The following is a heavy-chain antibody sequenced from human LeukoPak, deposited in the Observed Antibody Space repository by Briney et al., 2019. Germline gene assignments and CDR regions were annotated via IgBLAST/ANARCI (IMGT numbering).Heavy chain of an antibody. V-gene: IGHV3-30*18. CDR1: GFTFSSYG. Sequence: PGGSLRLSCAASGFTFSSYGMHWVRQAPGKGLEWVAVISYDGSNKYYADSVKCRFTISRDNSKNTLYLQMNSLRAEDTAVYYCAKEHGPMTTVTLFDYWGQGTLVTVSS. CDR3: AKEHGPMTTVTLFDY. J-gene: IGHJ4*02. D-gene: IGHD4-17*01. CDR2: ISYDGSNK.